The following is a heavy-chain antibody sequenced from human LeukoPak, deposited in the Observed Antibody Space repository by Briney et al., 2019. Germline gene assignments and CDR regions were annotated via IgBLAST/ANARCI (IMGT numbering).Heavy chain of an antibody. CDR3: ARGTKRYYYGSGKY. V-gene: IGHV1-8*01. Sequence: ASVKVSCKASGYTFTSYDINWVRQATGQGLEWMGWMNPNSGNTGYAQKFQGRVTMTRNTSISTAYMELSSLRSEDTAVYYCARGTKRYYYGSGKYWGQGTLVTVSS. CDR1: GYTFTSYD. CDR2: MNPNSGNT. J-gene: IGHJ4*02. D-gene: IGHD3-10*01.